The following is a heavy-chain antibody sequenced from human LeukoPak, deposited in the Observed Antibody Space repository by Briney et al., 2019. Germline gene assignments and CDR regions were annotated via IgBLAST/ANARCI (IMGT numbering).Heavy chain of an antibody. CDR1: GGSISSSSYY. D-gene: IGHD2-2*02. CDR3: AGTYTYYYYYYMHV. V-gene: IGHV4-39*07. Sequence: SETLSLTCTVSGGSISSSSYYWGWIRQPPGKGLEWIGSIYYSGSTYYNPSLKSRVTISLDTSKNQFSLKLSSVTAADTAVYYCAGTYTYYYYYYMHVWGKGTTVTISS. CDR2: IYYSGST. J-gene: IGHJ6*03.